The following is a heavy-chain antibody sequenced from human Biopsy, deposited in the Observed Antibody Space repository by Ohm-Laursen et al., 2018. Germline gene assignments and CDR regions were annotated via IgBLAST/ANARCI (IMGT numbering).Heavy chain of an antibody. D-gene: IGHD2-8*01. Sequence: ATVKISCKASSYTFTDHNIHWMRQAPGQGLEWLGYINCKTGATNYAQKFQGTVTMTRDTSISTAYLALGSLRSADTAIYYCARDPLNGHKHFDYWGQGSLVTVSS. CDR3: ARDPLNGHKHFDY. J-gene: IGHJ4*02. CDR2: INCKTGAT. CDR1: SYTFTDHN. V-gene: IGHV1-2*02.